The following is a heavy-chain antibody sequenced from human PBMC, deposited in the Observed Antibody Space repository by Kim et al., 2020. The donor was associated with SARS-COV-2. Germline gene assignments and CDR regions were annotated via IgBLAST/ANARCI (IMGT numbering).Heavy chain of an antibody. CDR2: VKGDGTIK. CDR3: AREAGGLAY. V-gene: IGHV3-74*01. J-gene: IGHJ1*01. Sequence: GGSLRLSCVASGFDFKTSWMHWVRQAPGKGLVWVSNVKGDGTIKHYADSVKGRFTIFRDNARSTLFLQMDSLGVEDTAVYFCAREAGGLAYWGQGTLATVSS. CDR1: GFDFKTSW. D-gene: IGHD3-16*01.